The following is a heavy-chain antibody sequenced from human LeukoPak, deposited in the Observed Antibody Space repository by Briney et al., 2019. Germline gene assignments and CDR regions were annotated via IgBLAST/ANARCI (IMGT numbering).Heavy chain of an antibody. CDR1: GGSISSSSYY. Sequence: PSETLSLTCTVSGGSISSSSYYWGWIRQPPGKGLEWIGSIYYSGSTYYNPSLKSRVTISVDTSKNQFSLKLSSVTAADTAVYYCARPEYSSGWFDYWGQGTLVTVSS. V-gene: IGHV4-39*01. CDR2: IYYSGST. CDR3: ARPEYSSGWFDY. J-gene: IGHJ4*02. D-gene: IGHD6-19*01.